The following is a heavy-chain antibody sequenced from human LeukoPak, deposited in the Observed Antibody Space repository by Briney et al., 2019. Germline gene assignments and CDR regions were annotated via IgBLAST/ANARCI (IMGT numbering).Heavy chain of an antibody. V-gene: IGHV3-30*02. Sequence: GGSLRLSCAASGFTFSSYGMHWVRQAPGKGPEWVAFIRYDGSNKYYADSVKGRFTISRDNSKNTLYLQMNSLRAEDTAVYYCAKDLEYSSSSVDYWGQGTLVTVSS. CDR3: AKDLEYSSSSVDY. CDR2: IRYDGSNK. D-gene: IGHD6-6*01. J-gene: IGHJ4*02. CDR1: GFTFSSYG.